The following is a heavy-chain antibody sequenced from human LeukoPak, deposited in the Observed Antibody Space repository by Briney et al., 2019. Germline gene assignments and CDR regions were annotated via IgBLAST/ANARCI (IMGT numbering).Heavy chain of an antibody. Sequence: PSETLSLTCTVSGGSISSYYWSWIRQPPGKGLEWIGYIYYSGSTNYNPSLKSRVTISVDTSKNQFSLKLSSVTAADTAVYYCARDSPYSGSYYLDYWGQGTLVTVSS. CDR1: GGSISSYY. J-gene: IGHJ4*02. V-gene: IGHV4-59*12. D-gene: IGHD1-26*01. CDR3: ARDSPYSGSYYLDY. CDR2: IYYSGST.